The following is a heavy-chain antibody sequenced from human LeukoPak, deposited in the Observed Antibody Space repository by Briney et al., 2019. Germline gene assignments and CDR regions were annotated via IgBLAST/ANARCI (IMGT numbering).Heavy chain of an antibody. CDR2: INPDGNKK. CDR1: GLTFSSSW. Sequence: GGSLRLSCAASGLTFSSSWMDWVRQAPGKGLEWVASINPDGNKKYSADSVKGQFTISRDNAENSLYLQMNSLRVEDTAFYYCARDLAYSRLDYWGQGMLVTVSS. J-gene: IGHJ4*02. V-gene: IGHV3-7*01. D-gene: IGHD5-18*01. CDR3: ARDLAYSRLDY.